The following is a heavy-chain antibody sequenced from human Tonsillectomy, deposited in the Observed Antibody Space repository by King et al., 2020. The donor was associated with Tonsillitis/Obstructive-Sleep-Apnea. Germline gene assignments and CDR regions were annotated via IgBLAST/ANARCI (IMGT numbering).Heavy chain of an antibody. CDR3: ARGLRGYFDY. CDR1: GFTFSTYA. V-gene: IGHV3-30*04. D-gene: IGHD2-15*01. CDR2: ISYDGSNK. J-gene: IGHJ4*02. Sequence: QLVQSGGGVVQPGRSLRLSCAASGFTFSTYAMHWVRQAPGKGLEWVALISYDGSNKYYADSVKGRFTISRDKSKNTLYLQMNSLRAEDTAVYYCARGLRGYFDYWGQGTLVTVSS.